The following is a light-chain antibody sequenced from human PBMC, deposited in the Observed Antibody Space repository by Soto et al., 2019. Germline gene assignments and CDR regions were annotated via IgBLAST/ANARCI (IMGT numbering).Light chain of an antibody. V-gene: IGKV1-9*01. J-gene: IGKJ4*01. CDR2: DAS. CDR1: QGISTF. CDR3: QQVNNYPLT. Sequence: DIQLTQSPSFLSASVGDRVTLTCRASQGISTFLAWYQQHPGTAPKRLIYDASNLQSGVLXRFSGSGSGTEFTLTISSLQPEDFATYYCQQVNNYPLTFGGGTKVDIK.